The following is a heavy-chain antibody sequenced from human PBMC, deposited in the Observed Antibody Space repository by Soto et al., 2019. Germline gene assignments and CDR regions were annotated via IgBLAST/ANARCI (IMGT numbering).Heavy chain of an antibody. CDR2: ISAYNGNT. CDR3: ARAVAGRRDNWFDP. CDR1: GYTFTSYG. D-gene: IGHD6-19*01. Sequence: GASVKVSCKASGYTFTSYGISWVRQAPGQGLEWMRWISAYNGNTNYAQKLQGRVTMTTDTSTSTAYMELRSLRSDDTAVYYCARAVAGRRDNWFDPWGQGTLVTVSS. V-gene: IGHV1-18*04. J-gene: IGHJ5*02.